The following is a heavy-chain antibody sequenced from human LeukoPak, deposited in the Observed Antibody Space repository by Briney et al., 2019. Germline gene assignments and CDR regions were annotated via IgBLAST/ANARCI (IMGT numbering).Heavy chain of an antibody. CDR2: IRYDGSEK. CDR3: AKEISRIAVAQRGY. Sequence: TGGSLRLSCESSGFTFSSNGMHWVRQAPGKGLEWVAFIRYDGSEKYYADSVKGRFTTSGDNSKNTLYLQMNSLRVEDTAVYYCAKEISRIAVAQRGYWGQGTLVTVSS. V-gene: IGHV3-30*02. J-gene: IGHJ4*02. D-gene: IGHD6-19*01. CDR1: GFTFSSNG.